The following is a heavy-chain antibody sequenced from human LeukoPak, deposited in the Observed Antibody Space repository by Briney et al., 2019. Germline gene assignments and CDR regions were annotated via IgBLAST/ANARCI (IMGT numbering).Heavy chain of an antibody. CDR1: GDSVSSNSAA. J-gene: IGHJ5*02. Sequence: QSQTLSLTCAISGDSVSSNSAAWNWIRQSPSRGLEWLGRTYYRSKWYKDYAVSVKSRITINPDTSKNQFSLQLNSVTPEDAAVYYCAREGRDVLRYFDWLFSRWFDPWGQGTLVTVSS. CDR3: AREGRDVLRYFDWLFSRWFDP. V-gene: IGHV6-1*01. D-gene: IGHD3-9*01. CDR2: TYYRSKWYK.